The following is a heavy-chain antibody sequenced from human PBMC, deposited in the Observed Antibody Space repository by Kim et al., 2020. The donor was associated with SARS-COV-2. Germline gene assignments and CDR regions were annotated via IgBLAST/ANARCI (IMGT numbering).Heavy chain of an antibody. CDR1: GDSINGGGYN. CDR2: ISYSGHT. J-gene: IGHJ4*02. Sequence: SETLSLTCTVSGDSINGGGYNWNWIRQHPREGLEWIGYISYSGHTFYNPSLKSRLSISLDTSQNQFSLTLTSVTAADMAVYYCARGGYIYDLGADRGAFDYWGQGARVIVSS. D-gene: IGHD5-12*01. V-gene: IGHV4-31*03. CDR3: ARGGYIYDLGADRGAFDY.